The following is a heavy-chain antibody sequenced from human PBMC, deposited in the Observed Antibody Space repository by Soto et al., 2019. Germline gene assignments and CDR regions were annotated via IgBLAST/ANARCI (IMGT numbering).Heavy chain of an antibody. V-gene: IGHV4-4*02. J-gene: IGHJ6*02. D-gene: IGHD2-15*01. CDR2: IYHSGST. CDR1: GGSISSSNW. CDR3: ARDAVANYYYYGMDV. Sequence: LSLTCAVSGGSISSSNWWSWVRQPPGKGLEWIGEIYHSGSTNYNPSLKSRVTISVDKSKNQFSLKLSSVTAADTAVYYCARDAVANYYYYGMDVWGQGTTVTVSS.